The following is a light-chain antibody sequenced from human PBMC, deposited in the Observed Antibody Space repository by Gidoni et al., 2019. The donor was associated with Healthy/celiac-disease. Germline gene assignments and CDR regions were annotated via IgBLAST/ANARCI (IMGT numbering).Light chain of an antibody. V-gene: IGLV3-21*02. CDR2: DDN. Sequence: SYVLTQPPSVSVAPGQTARITCGGNNIGSKSVHWYQQKPGQAPVLVVYDDNDRPSGIPERFSCSNSGNTATLTISRVEAGDEADYYCQVWDSSSDHVVFGGGTKLTVL. J-gene: IGLJ2*01. CDR1: NIGSKS. CDR3: QVWDSSSDHVV.